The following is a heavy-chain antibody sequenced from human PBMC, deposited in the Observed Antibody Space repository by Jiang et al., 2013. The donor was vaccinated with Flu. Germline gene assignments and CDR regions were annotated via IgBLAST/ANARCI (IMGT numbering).Heavy chain of an antibody. V-gene: IGHV4-39*01. CDR1: GGSISSSSYY. Sequence: GPGLVKPSETLSLTCTVSGGSISSSSYYWGWIRQPPGKGLEWIGSIYYSGSTYYNPSLKSRVTISVDTSKNQFSLKLSSVTAADTAVYYCARNRPGWLQIYGSSYYGMDVWGQGTTVTVSS. D-gene: IGHD3-22*01. J-gene: IGHJ6*02. CDR3: ARNRPGWLQIYGSSYYGMDV. CDR2: IYYSGST.